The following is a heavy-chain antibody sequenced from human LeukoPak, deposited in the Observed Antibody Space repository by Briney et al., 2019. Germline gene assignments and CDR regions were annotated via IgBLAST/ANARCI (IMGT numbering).Heavy chain of an antibody. CDR1: GYTCTSHG. CDR2: ISGDYGYM. CDR3: ARNKTTGGGRFDY. V-gene: IGHV1-18*04. Sequence: GASVKLSCKASGYTCTSHGSSWIRQAPGQGPERRGWISGDYGYMKYAQKFQGRVTMTTDTSTDTSYTELRSLRSDDTAVYYCARNKTTGGGRFDYWGQGTLITVSS. D-gene: IGHD1-1*01. J-gene: IGHJ4*02.